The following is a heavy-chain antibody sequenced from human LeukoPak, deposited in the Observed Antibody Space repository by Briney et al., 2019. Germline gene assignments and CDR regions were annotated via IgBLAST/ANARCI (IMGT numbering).Heavy chain of an antibody. J-gene: IGHJ3*02. D-gene: IGHD4-11*01. CDR3: VRIYYSNAFDI. Sequence: ASVKVSCKASGYTITNFDINWVRQATGQGLEWMGWMNPKTGNTGSAQKFQGRVTIIGDTSISTVYMELSSLRSEDTAVYYCVRIYYSNAFDIWGQGTMVTVSS. CDR1: GYTITNFD. CDR2: MNPKTGNT. V-gene: IGHV1-8*01.